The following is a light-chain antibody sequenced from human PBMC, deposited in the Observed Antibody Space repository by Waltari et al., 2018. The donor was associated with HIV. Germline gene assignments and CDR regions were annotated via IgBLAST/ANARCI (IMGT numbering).Light chain of an antibody. V-gene: IGLV2-14*03. J-gene: IGLJ3*02. Sequence: QSVLTQPASLSGSPGQSITISCAGSSSDHGAFNYVSWYRHHPGEAPKLIIYDVAKRPSGVSDRFSASKAGEAASLTISGLQAEDEALYYCSSYTITNTWVFGGGTTLTVL. CDR1: SSDHGAFNY. CDR2: DVA. CDR3: SSYTITNTWV.